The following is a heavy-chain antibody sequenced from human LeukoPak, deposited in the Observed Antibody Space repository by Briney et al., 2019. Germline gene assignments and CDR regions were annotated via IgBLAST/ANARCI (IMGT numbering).Heavy chain of an antibody. CDR3: ARDKSVATAPRHPFDY. V-gene: IGHV1-18*01. Sequence: GASVKVSCEPSGYASNAYGISWVRQGPGRGLEWLGWISGYNYNTNYAQMFRGRVTMTIDTSTITAYMELRSLTSDDTAVYYCARDKSVATAPRHPFDYWGQGTLITVSS. CDR1: GYASNAYG. D-gene: IGHD5-12*01. J-gene: IGHJ4*02. CDR2: ISGYNYNT.